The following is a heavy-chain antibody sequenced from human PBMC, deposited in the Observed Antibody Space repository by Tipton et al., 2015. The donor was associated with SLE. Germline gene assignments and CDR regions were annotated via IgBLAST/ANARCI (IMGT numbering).Heavy chain of an antibody. Sequence: SLRLSCAAPGFTFDDYAMHWVRQAPGKGLEWVSGISWNSGGIGYADSVKGRFTISRDNAKNSLYLQMNSLRAEDTALYYCAKGKRYYDSSGRSGWFDPWGQGTLVTVSS. V-gene: IGHV3-9*01. J-gene: IGHJ5*02. CDR2: ISWNSGGI. CDR3: AKGKRYYDSSGRSGWFDP. CDR1: GFTFDDYA. D-gene: IGHD3-22*01.